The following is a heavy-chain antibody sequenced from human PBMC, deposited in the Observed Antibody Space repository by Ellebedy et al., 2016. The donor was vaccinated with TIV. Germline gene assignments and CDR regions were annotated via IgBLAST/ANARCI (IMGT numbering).Heavy chain of an antibody. Sequence: MPSETLSLTCNVSGASIDSGRYCWAWIRQSPGKGLEWIGNICYLVTTYYNPSLQSRFIISADTSKNLFSLRLSSVTAADTAVYYCASLDVAVANWFDPWGHGTLVTVSS. CDR2: ICYLVTT. CDR3: ASLDVAVANWFDP. CDR1: GASIDSGRYC. V-gene: IGHV4-39*01. J-gene: IGHJ5*02. D-gene: IGHD3-10*02.